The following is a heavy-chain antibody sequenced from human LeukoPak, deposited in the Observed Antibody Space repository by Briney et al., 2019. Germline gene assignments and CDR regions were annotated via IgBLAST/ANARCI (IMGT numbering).Heavy chain of an antibody. CDR2: IKEAGSEK. CDR1: GFTFSSYA. J-gene: IGHJ4*02. CDR3: ARGGGMRSWYDFDY. Sequence: GGSLRLSCAASGFTFSSYAMTWVRQAPGKGLEFMANIKEAGSEKYYVDSVKGRFTISRDNDKNLVHLQMNSLRAEDTAVYYCARGGGMRSWYDFDYWGQGTLVTVSS. V-gene: IGHV3-7*04. D-gene: IGHD6-13*01.